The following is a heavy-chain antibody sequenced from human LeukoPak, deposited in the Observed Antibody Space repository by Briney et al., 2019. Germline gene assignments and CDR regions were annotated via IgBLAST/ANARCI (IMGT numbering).Heavy chain of an antibody. CDR3: ARLGNPKSYHYYMDV. D-gene: IGHD7-27*01. CDR2: INPNSDGT. Sequence: ASVKVSCKASGYTFIGYYVHWVRQAPGQGLEWMGWINPNSDGTKYAQNFQGRVTMTRDTSISTAYMELSRLRSDDTAVYYCARLGNPKSYHYYMDVWGKGTTVTVSS. J-gene: IGHJ6*03. V-gene: IGHV1-2*02. CDR1: GYTFIGYY.